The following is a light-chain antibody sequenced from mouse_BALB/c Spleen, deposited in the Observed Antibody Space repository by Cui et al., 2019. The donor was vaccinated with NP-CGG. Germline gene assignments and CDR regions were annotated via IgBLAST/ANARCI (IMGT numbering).Light chain of an antibody. CDR2: GTN. CDR1: TGAVTTGNY. CDR3: ALWYSNHWV. V-gene: IGLV1*01. J-gene: IGLJ1*01. Sequence: QAVVTQDSALTTSPGETVTLTCRSSTGAVTTGNYANWVQEKPDHLFTGLIGGTNNRAPGVPARFSGSLIGDKAALTITGAQTEDEAIYFCALWYSNHWVFGEGTELTVL.